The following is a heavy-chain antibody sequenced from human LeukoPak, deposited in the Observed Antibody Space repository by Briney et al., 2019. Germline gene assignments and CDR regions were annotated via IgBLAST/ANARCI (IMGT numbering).Heavy chain of an antibody. CDR1: GFTFSSYA. Sequence: SGGSLRLSCAASGFTFSSYAMSWVRQAPGKGLEWVSAISGSGGSTYYADSVKGRFTISRDNSKNTLYLQMNSLRADDTAVYYCAREIYYDSRGYYSHGLDIWGQGTMVTVSS. V-gene: IGHV3-23*01. CDR3: AREIYYDSRGYYSHGLDI. J-gene: IGHJ3*02. CDR2: ISGSGGST. D-gene: IGHD3-22*01.